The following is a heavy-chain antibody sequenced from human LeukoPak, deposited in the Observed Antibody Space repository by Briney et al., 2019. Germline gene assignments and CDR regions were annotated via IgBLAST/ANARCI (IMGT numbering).Heavy chain of an antibody. J-gene: IGHJ4*02. CDR1: GGSITSNY. Sequence: SETLSLTCTVSGGSITSNYWSWIRQPPGERLEHIGYIHYSADSNNNPSLKSRVTMSMDTSKNQFSLKLASVTAADTAVYYCARHADGGTYPLDCWGQGTLVTVSS. CDR2: IHYSADS. D-gene: IGHD1-26*01. V-gene: IGHV4-59*08. CDR3: ARHADGGTYPLDC.